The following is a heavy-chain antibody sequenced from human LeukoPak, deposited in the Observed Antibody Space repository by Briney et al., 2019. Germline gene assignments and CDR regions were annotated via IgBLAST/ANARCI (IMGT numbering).Heavy chain of an antibody. CDR1: GYTFTSYA. CDR3: ARGGHVLLWFGELSRYFDY. J-gene: IGHJ4*02. CDR2: INAGNGNT. D-gene: IGHD3-10*01. V-gene: IGHV1-3*01. Sequence: GASVKVSCKASGYTFTSYAMHWVRQAPGQRLEWMGWINAGNGNTKYSQKFQGRVTITRGTSASTAYMELSSLRSEDTAVYYCARGGHVLLWFGELSRYFDYWGQGTLVTVSS.